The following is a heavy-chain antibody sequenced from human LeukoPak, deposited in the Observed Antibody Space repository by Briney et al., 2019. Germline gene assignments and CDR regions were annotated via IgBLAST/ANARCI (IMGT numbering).Heavy chain of an antibody. Sequence: GGSLRLSCAASGFTFSSYSMNWVRQAPGKGLDWVSVIYSGGSTYYADSVKGRFTISRDNSKNTLFLQMNSLRPEDTAVYYCARGASGTYYFGYWGRGTLVTVSS. D-gene: IGHD1-26*01. CDR2: IYSGGST. J-gene: IGHJ4*02. CDR3: ARGASGTYYFGY. V-gene: IGHV3-66*02. CDR1: GFTFSSYS.